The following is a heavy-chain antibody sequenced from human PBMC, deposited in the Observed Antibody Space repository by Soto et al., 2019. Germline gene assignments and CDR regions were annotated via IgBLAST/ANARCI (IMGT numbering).Heavy chain of an antibody. CDR1: GFTFSSDP. V-gene: IGHV3-23*01. CDR3: AKNHWLEY. Sequence: GGSLRLSCAASGFTFSSDPMSWVRQAPGKGLEWVSSISIGGDNTYYADSVKGRVTIPRDSSKNTVYLQMNSLRAADTARYYCAKNHWLEYWGQGTLVTVSS. CDR2: ISIGGDNT. J-gene: IGHJ4*02.